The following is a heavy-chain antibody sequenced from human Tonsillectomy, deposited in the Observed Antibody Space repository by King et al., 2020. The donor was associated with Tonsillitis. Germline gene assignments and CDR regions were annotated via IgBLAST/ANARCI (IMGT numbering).Heavy chain of an antibody. CDR1: GFTFSSYG. J-gene: IGHJ6*02. V-gene: IGHV3-33*05. CDR3: ARDSGRYFDWGRMDV. D-gene: IGHD3-9*01. CDR2: ISYDGSNK. Sequence: VQLVESGGGVVQPGRSLRLSCAASGFTFSSYGMHWVRQAPGKGLEWVAVISYDGSNKYYADSVKGRFTISRDNSKNTLYLQMNSLRAEDTAVYYCARDSGRYFDWGRMDVWGQGTTVTVSS.